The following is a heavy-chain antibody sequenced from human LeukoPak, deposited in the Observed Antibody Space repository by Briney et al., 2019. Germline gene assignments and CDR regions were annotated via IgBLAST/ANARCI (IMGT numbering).Heavy chain of an antibody. Sequence: EASVKVSCKAPGGTFSSYAISWVRQAPGQGLEWMGRIIPIFGTANYAQKFQGRVTITTDESTSTAYMELSSLRSEDTAVYYCARDQSYYYDSSGPIFDYWGQGTLVTVSS. CDR1: GGTFSSYA. CDR2: IIPIFGTA. CDR3: ARDQSYYYDSSGPIFDY. D-gene: IGHD3-22*01. V-gene: IGHV1-69*05. J-gene: IGHJ4*02.